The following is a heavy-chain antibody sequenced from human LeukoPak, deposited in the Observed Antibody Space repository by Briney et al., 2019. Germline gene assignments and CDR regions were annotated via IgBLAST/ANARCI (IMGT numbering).Heavy chain of an antibody. CDR1: GFTFNSYW. J-gene: IGHJ4*02. Sequence: GGSLRLSCAASGFTFNSYWMSWVRQAPGKGLGWVANIKQDGSETYYVDSVKGRFTISRDNAKNSLYLQMNSLRVEDTAVYYCARAGYSSSRRNDYWGQGTLVTVSS. D-gene: IGHD6-13*01. CDR3: ARAGYSSSRRNDY. CDR2: IKQDGSET. V-gene: IGHV3-7*01.